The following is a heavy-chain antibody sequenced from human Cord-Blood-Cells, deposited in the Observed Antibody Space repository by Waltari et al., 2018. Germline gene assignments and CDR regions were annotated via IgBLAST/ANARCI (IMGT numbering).Heavy chain of an antibody. V-gene: IGHV3-30*04. J-gene: IGHJ4*02. CDR3: ARAAGGSYFDY. Sequence: QVQLVESGGGLVQPGRSLRLSCAASGFTFSSYAMHWVRQAPGKGLEWVAVISYDGSNKYYADSVKGRFTISRDNSKNTLYLQMNSLRAEDTAVYYCARAAGGSYFDYWGQGTLVTVSS. CDR2: ISYDGSNK. D-gene: IGHD1-26*01. CDR1: GFTFSSYA.